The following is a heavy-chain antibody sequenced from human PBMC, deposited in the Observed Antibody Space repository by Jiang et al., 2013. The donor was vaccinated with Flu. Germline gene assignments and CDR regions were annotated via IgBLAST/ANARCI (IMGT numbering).Heavy chain of an antibody. CDR2: ISVYNGNA. V-gene: IGHV1-18*01. Sequence: GAEVKKPGASVKVSCKTSGYIFISHGISWVRQAPGQGLEWMGWISVYNGNANYAQKLQGRVTMTTDTSTSTVYMELRSLRSDDTAVYYCARIKGGAPNYYVDYVGQGTLVTVSP. J-gene: IGHJ4*02. CDR1: GYIFISHG. D-gene: IGHD3-10*02. CDR3: ARIKGGAPNYYVDY.